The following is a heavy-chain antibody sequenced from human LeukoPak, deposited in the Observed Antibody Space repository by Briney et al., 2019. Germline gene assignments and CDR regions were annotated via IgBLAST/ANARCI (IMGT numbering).Heavy chain of an antibody. CDR3: ARDLGMTTVTGPRGFDP. J-gene: IGHJ5*02. CDR2: INPNSGGT. D-gene: IGHD4-17*01. V-gene: IGHV1-2*04. CDR1: GYTFTGYY. Sequence: RASVKVSCKASGYTFTGYYMHWVRQAPGLGLEWMGWINPNSGGTNYAQKFQGWVTMTRDTSISTAYMELSRLRSDDTAVYYCARDLGMTTVTGPRGFDPWGQGTLVTVSS.